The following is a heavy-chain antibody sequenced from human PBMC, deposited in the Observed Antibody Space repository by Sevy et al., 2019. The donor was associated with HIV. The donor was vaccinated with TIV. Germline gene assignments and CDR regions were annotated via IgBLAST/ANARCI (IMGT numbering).Heavy chain of an antibody. CDR3: ARDSCTSPSCQHWGYYALDV. CDR2: IYYNGNS. J-gene: IGHJ6*02. D-gene: IGHD2-2*01. CDR1: GGSISSDGYY. Sequence: LSLTCTVSGGSISSDGYYWSWIRQHPGKGLEWIGYIYYNGNSDYNPSLKSRVAISVDTSKNQFSLRLSSVTAADTAVYYCARDSCTSPSCQHWGYYALDVWGQGTTVTVSS. V-gene: IGHV4-31*03.